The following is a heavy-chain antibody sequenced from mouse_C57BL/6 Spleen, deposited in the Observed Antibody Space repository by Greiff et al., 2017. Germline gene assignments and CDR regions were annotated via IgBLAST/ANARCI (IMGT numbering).Heavy chain of an antibody. CDR3: AGYDYDRGWYFDV. V-gene: IGHV1-55*01. CDR2: IYPGSGST. Sequence: QVQLKQPGAELVKPGASVKMSCKASGYTFTSYWITWVKQRPGQGLEWIGDIYPGSGSTNYNEKFKSKATLTVDTSSSTAYMQLSSLTSEDSAVYYCAGYDYDRGWYFDVWGTGTTVTVSS. D-gene: IGHD2-4*01. CDR1: GYTFTSYW. J-gene: IGHJ1*03.